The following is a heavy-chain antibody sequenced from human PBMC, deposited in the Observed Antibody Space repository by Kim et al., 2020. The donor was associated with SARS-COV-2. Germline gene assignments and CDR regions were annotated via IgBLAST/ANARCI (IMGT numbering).Heavy chain of an antibody. D-gene: IGHD2-15*01. Sequence: GGSLRLSCAASGFTFSDYYMSWIRQAPGKGLEWVSYISSSSSYTNYADSVKGRFTISRDNAKNSLYLQMNSLRAEDTAVYYCARDRGGGYCSGGSCRGYFDYWGQGTLVTVSS. CDR3: ARDRGGGYCSGGSCRGYFDY. CDR2: ISSSSSYT. V-gene: IGHV3-11*06. CDR1: GFTFSDYY. J-gene: IGHJ4*02.